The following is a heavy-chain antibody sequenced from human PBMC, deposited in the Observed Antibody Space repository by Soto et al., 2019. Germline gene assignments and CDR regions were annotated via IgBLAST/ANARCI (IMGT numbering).Heavy chain of an antibody. V-gene: IGHV1-18*04. CDR3: ARSVRGSSWQSKVYYYCGMDV. Sequence: QVQLVQSGAEVKKPGASVKVSCKASGYTFTSYGISWVRQAPGQGLEWMGWISAYNGNTNYAQKLQGTVTMTTDTSTSTAYMELRSLRSDDPAVYSCARSVRGSSWQSKVYYYCGMDVWGQGTTVSVSS. D-gene: IGHD6-13*01. CDR1: GYTFTSYG. CDR2: ISAYNGNT. J-gene: IGHJ6*02.